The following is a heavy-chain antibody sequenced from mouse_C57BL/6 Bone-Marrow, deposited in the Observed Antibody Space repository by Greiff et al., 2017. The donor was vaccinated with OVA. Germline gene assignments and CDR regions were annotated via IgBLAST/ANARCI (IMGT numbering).Heavy chain of an antibody. D-gene: IGHD1-1*01. V-gene: IGHV1-66*01. CDR2: IYPGSGNT. CDR3: ARGNYYGSSLFAY. Sequence: VQLQQSGPELVKPGASVKISCKASGYSFTSYYIHWVKQRPGQGLEWIGWIYPGSGNTKYNEKFKGKATLTADTSSSTAYMQLSSLTSEDSAVYYCARGNYYGSSLFAYWGQGTLVTVSA. CDR1: GYSFTSYY. J-gene: IGHJ3*01.